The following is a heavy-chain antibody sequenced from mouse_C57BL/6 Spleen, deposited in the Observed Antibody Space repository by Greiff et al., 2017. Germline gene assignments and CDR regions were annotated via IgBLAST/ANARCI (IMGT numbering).Heavy chain of an antibody. CDR2: IDPSDSET. Sequence: VQLQQPGAELVRPGSSVKLSCKASGYTFTSYWMHWVKQRPIQGLEWIGNIDPSDSETHYNQKFKDKATLTVDKSSSTAYMQLSSLTSEDSSVYYCARLGVGYFDYWGQGTTLTVSS. V-gene: IGHV1-52*01. CDR1: GYTFTSYW. J-gene: IGHJ2*01. D-gene: IGHD4-1*01. CDR3: ARLGVGYFDY.